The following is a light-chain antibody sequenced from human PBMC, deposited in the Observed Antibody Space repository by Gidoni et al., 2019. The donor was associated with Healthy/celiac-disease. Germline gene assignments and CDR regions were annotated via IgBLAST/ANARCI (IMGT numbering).Light chain of an antibody. CDR1: QSVSSN. J-gene: IGKJ4*01. CDR3: QQYNNWPPVT. CDR2: GAS. V-gene: IGKV3-15*01. Sequence: IVMTQSPATLSVSPGERANLSCRASQSVSSNVAWYQQKPGQAPRLLIYGASTRATGIPARFSGSGSGTEFTLTISSLQSEDFAVYYCQQYNNWPPVTFXGXTKVEIK.